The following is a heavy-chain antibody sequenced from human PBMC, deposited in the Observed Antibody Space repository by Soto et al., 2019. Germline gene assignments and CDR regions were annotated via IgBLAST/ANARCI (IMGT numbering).Heavy chain of an antibody. CDR2: IYYSGST. V-gene: IGHV4-59*08. Sequence: SETLSLTCTVSGGSISSHYWSWIRQAPGKGLEWIGYIYYSGSTNYNPSLKSRVTISVDTSKNQFSLKLSSVTAADTAVYYCARRGGSGSWYYMDVWGKGTTVTVSS. D-gene: IGHD3-10*01. CDR3: ARRGGSGSWYYMDV. J-gene: IGHJ6*03. CDR1: GGSISSHY.